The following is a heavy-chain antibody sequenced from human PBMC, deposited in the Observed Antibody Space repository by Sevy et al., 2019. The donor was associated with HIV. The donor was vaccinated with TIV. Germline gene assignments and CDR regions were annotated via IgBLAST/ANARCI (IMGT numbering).Heavy chain of an antibody. Sequence: GGSLRLSCAASGFTFSDYYMSWIRQAPGKGLERVSYISSSGSTIYYADSVKGRFTISRDNAKNSLYLQMNSLRAEDTAVYYCAGGSLSGVDFDYWCQGTLVTVSS. D-gene: IGHD1-26*01. V-gene: IGHV3-11*01. CDR1: GFTFSDYY. CDR3: AGGSLSGVDFDY. J-gene: IGHJ4*02. CDR2: ISSSGSTI.